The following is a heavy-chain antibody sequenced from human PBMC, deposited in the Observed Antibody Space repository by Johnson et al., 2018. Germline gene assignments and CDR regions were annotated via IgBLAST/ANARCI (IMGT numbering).Heavy chain of an antibody. V-gene: IGHV3-33*01. CDR3: ARVSGSSGYYYSAFDI. Sequence: QVQLVQSGGGVVQPGRSLRLSCAASGFTFRSYGMHWVRQAPGKGLEWVAIIWYDGSNKYYADSVKGRFTISRDNSKNTLYLQMNSLRAEDTAVYYCARVSGSSGYYYSAFDIWGQGTMVTVS. CDR1: GFTFRSYG. J-gene: IGHJ3*02. CDR2: IWYDGSNK. D-gene: IGHD3-22*01.